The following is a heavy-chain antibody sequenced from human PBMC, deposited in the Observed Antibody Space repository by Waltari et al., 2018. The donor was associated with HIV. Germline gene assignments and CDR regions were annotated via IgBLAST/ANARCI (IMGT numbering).Heavy chain of an antibody. J-gene: IGHJ5*02. CDR2: IYTSGST. D-gene: IGHD2-2*02. CDR3: ARDIVVVPAAINWFDP. CDR1: GGSISSYY. V-gene: IGHV4-4*07. Sequence: QVQLQESGPGLVTPSETLSLTCTVSGGSISSYYWSWIRQPAGKGLEWIGRIYTSGSTNYNPSLKSRVTMSVDTSKNQFSLKLSSVTAADTAVYYCARDIVVVPAAINWFDPWGQGTLVTVSS.